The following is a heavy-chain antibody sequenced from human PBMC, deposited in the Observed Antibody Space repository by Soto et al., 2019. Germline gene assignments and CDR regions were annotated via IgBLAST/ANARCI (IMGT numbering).Heavy chain of an antibody. V-gene: IGHV1-69*10. Sequence: SVKVSCKASGDTFKNYFINWVRQAPGQGLEWVGGINPLLRITQYAQKFQGRITISADRSTSTTYMELTTLKSEDTAVYYCSGDAPPRSGVYYGMDVWGQGTTVPVSS. J-gene: IGHJ6*02. CDR1: GDTFKNYF. CDR3: SGDAPPRSGVYYGMDV. CDR2: INPLLRIT. D-gene: IGHD6-13*01.